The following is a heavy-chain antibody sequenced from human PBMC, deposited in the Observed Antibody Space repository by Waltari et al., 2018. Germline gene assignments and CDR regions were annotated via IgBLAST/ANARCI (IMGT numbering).Heavy chain of an antibody. J-gene: IGHJ6*03. Sequence: QLQLQESGPGLVKPSETLSLTCSVSGASITNSNSYWSWIRQPPGKGLEWIGSIYYRWRTYSSPSLKSRVTRSLDTSKNQWSLKVSSVTVADTAIYFCARNMESPYNAPYYFYYMDVWGKGTTVTVSS. CDR1: GASITNSNSY. CDR2: IYYRWRT. V-gene: IGHV4-39*01. D-gene: IGHD3-10*01. CDR3: ARNMESPYNAPYYFYYMDV.